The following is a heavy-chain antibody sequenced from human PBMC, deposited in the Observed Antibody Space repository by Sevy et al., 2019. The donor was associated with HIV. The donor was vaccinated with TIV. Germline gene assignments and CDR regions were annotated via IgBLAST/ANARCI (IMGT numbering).Heavy chain of an antibody. Sequence: GGSLRLSCAASGFTFSSYAMSWVRQAPGKGLEWVSAISGSGGSTYYADSVKGRFTISRDNSKNTLYLQMNSLRAEDXXXXXXXXXXXXXXXXXXGYFDYWGQGTLVTVSS. V-gene: IGHV3-23*01. CDR1: GFTFSSYA. CDR2: ISGSGGST. J-gene: IGHJ4*02. CDR3: XXXXXXXXXXXXGYFDY.